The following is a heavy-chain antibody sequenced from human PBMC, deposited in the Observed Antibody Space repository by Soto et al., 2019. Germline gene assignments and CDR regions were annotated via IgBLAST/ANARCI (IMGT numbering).Heavy chain of an antibody. CDR3: ARGEPSDCSSTSCYEILTVLDS. J-gene: IGHJ5*01. Sequence: GASVKVSCKASGYTFTSYDINWVRQATGQGLEWMGWMNPNSGNTGYAQKFQGRVTMTRNTSISTAYMELSSLRSEDTAVYYCARGEPSDCSSTSCYEILTVLDSWGQGTLVTVSS. CDR2: MNPNSGNT. CDR1: GYTFTSYD. V-gene: IGHV1-8*01. D-gene: IGHD2-2*01.